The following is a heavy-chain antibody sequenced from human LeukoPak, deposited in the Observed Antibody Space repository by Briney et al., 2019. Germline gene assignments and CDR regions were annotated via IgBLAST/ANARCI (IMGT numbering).Heavy chain of an antibody. V-gene: IGHV4-4*07. CDR2: IYTSGST. D-gene: IGHD3-22*01. J-gene: IGHJ5*02. Sequence: SETLSLTCTVSGGSISSYYWSWIRQPAGKGLEWIGRIYTSGSTNYNPSLRSRVTISVDKSKNQFSLKLSSVTAADTAVYYCARSYDSSGYYYDPWGLGTLVTVSS. CDR3: ARSYDSSGYYYDP. CDR1: GGSISSYY.